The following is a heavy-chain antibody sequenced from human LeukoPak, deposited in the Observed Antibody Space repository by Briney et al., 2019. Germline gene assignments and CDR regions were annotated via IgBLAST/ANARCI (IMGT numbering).Heavy chain of an antibody. CDR2: ISWNSGSI. CDR3: AKMAGGLKGGDAFDI. CDR1: GFTFDDYA. J-gene: IGHJ3*02. V-gene: IGHV3-9*01. Sequence: PGRSLRLSCAASGFTFDDYAMHWVRQAPGKGLEWASGISWNSGSIGYADSVKGRFTISRDNAKNSLYLQMNSLRAEDTALYYCAKMAGGLKGGDAFDIWAQGTMVTVSS. D-gene: IGHD2-15*01.